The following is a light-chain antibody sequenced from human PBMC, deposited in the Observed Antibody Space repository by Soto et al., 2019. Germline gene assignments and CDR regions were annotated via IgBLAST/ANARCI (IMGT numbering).Light chain of an antibody. Sequence: DIQITHSACGLSAAFGGSWFXXXRASQSIGSWLAWYQEKPGKAPKLLIYDASSLESGVPSRFSGRGSGTEFTLTISSLQPDDVATYYCQQYNSYSLTFGQGTKVDI. J-gene: IGKJ1*01. CDR3: QQYNSYSLT. CDR2: DAS. CDR1: QSIGSW. V-gene: IGKV1-5*01.